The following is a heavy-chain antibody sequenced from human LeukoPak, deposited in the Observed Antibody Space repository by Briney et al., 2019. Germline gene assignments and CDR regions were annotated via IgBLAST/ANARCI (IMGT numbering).Heavy chain of an antibody. CDR2: IDPNSGGT. Sequence: ASVKVSCKASGYTFTGYYMHWVRQAPGQGLEWMGWIDPNSGGTNYAQKFQGRVTMTRDTSISTAYMELSRLRSDDTAVYYCARDLGIAARCFDYWGQGTLVTVSS. CDR3: ARDLGIAARCFDY. V-gene: IGHV1-2*02. J-gene: IGHJ4*02. CDR1: GYTFTGYY. D-gene: IGHD6-6*01.